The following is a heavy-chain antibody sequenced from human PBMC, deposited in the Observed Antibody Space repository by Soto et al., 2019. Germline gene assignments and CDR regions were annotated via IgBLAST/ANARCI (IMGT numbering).Heavy chain of an antibody. CDR3: GRGRSGQIVVFY. V-gene: IGHV1-2*02. CDR1: GYTFTGHY. CDR2: IGPESGAT. D-gene: IGHD1-26*01. Sequence: ASVKVSCKASGYTFTGHYIHWVRQAPEQGPEWMGEIGPESGATRYAQKFQGRVTMTRDMSTTAVYMELNNLSPDDTAVYYCGRGRSGQIVVFYWGQGTPVTVSS. J-gene: IGHJ4*02.